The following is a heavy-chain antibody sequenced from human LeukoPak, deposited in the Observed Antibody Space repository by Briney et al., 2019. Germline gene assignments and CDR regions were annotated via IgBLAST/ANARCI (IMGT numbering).Heavy chain of an antibody. D-gene: IGHD3-10*01. V-gene: IGHV4-34*01. J-gene: IGHJ4*02. CDR3: ARGVRGLIAY. Sequence: SETLSLTCAVYGGSFSGYYWSGIRQPPGKGLEWIGEINHSRSTNYNPSLKSRVTISVDTSKNQFSLKLSSVTAADTAVYYCARGVRGLIAYWGQGTLVTVSS. CDR2: INHSRST. CDR1: GGSFSGYY.